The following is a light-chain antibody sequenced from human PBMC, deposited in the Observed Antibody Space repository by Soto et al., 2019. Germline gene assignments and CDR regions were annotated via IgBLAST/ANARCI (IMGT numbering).Light chain of an antibody. CDR1: SSNIGAGYD. Sequence: QSVLTQPPSVSGAPGQRVTISCTGCSSNIGAGYDVHWYQQLPGTAPKLLIYANKNRPSGVPDRFSGSKSGTSASLAITGLQAEDEADYYCQSYDSSLSAYYVFGTGTKVTVL. CDR3: QSYDSSLSAYYV. J-gene: IGLJ1*01. V-gene: IGLV1-40*01. CDR2: ANK.